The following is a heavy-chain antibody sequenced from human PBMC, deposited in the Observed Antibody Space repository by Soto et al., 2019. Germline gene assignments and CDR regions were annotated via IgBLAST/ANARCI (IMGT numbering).Heavy chain of an antibody. CDR1: GFSFSTYN. V-gene: IGHV3-48*02. J-gene: IGHJ4*02. CDR2: ISSSSNTI. CDR3: ATQRFF. Sequence: EVQLVESGGGLVQPGGSLRLSCATSGFSFSTYNMNWVRQAPGKGLEWVSYISSSSNTIYYADSVKGRFTISRDNAKNSLYLQMNSLRDEDTAVYYCATQRFFWGQGTLVTVSS.